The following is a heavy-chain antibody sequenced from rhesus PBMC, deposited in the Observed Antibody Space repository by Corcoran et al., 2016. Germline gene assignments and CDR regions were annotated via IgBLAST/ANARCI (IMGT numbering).Heavy chain of an antibody. Sequence: EVQLVESGGGLVQPGGSLRLSCVASGFTFSDYGMAWVRQATGKGLEWVSSISQPSGWNTYYLDPVKGRCTISRDNAKNTLYLQMNSRRAEDTTVYYCARDSSGWSGYFDFWGQGVLVTVSS. D-gene: IGHD6S26*01. CDR1: GFTFSDYG. CDR2: ISQPSGWNT. CDR3: ARDSSGWSGYFDF. V-gene: IGHV3-37*01. J-gene: IGHJ4*01.